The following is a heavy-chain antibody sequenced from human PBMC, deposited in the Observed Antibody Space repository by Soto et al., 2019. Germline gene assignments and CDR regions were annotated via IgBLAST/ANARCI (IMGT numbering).Heavy chain of an antibody. CDR1: GYTLTELS. D-gene: IGHD6-13*01. V-gene: IGHV1-24*01. J-gene: IGHJ3*02. Sequence: ASVKVSCKVSGYTLTELSMHWVRQAPGKGLEWMGGFDPENGETIYAQKFQGRVTMTEDTSTDTAYMELSSLRSEDTAVYYCATVVAAAGGHDAFDIWGQGTMVTVSS. CDR3: ATVVAAAGGHDAFDI. CDR2: FDPENGET.